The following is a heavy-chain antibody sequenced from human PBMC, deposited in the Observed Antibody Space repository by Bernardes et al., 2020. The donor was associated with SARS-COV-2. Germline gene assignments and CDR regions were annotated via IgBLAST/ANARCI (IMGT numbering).Heavy chain of an antibody. V-gene: IGHV1-2*02. CDR3: AREVGSSWYPFDH. Sequence: ASVKVSCKASGYTFTDYYMHWVRQAPGQGLEWMGWINSNSGGTNYAKSFQGRVTMTRDTSIRTAYMELSRLRSDDTAIYYCAREVGSSWYPFDHWGQGTLVTVSS. CDR1: GYTFTDYY. CDR2: INSNSGGT. J-gene: IGHJ4*02. D-gene: IGHD6-13*01.